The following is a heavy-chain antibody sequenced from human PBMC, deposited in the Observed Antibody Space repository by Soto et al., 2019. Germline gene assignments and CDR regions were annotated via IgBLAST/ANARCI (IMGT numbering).Heavy chain of an antibody. CDR3: ARERTGTTSMDV. V-gene: IGHV1-8*01. CDR2: KNPNSGNT. CDR1: GYTFTSYD. D-gene: IGHD1-1*01. Sequence: QVQLVQSGAEVKKPGASVKVSCKASGYTFTSYDINWVRQAPGQGLEWMGWKNPNSGNTGYAQKFQGRVTMTRNTSISTAYMGLSSLRSEATAVYYCARERTGTTSMDVWGQGTTVTVSS. J-gene: IGHJ6*02.